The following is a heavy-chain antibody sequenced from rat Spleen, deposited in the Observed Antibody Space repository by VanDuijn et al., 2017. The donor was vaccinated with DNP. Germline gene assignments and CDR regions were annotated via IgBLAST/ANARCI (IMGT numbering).Heavy chain of an antibody. Sequence: EVQLVESGGGLVQPGRSLKLSCVASGFTFNNYWMTWIRQVPGKGLEWVASITSSGDNTYSPDSVKGRFTISRDNAENTVYLQMNSLRSEDTATYYCAKDRLGGLAMEAWGQGTSVSVSS. J-gene: IGHJ4*01. CDR2: ITSSGDNT. V-gene: IGHV5-31*01. CDR1: GFTFNNYW. CDR3: AKDRLGGLAMEA. D-gene: IGHD1-11*01.